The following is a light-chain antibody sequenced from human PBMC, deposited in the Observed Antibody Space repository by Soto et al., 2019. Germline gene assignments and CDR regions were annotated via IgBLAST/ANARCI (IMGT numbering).Light chain of an antibody. V-gene: IGKV3-15*01. CDR1: QSVSSN. CDR2: CAS. Sequence: EIVMTQSPATLSVSPGERATLSCRASQSVSSNLAWYQQKPGQAPRLLIYCASTRATGIPARFSGSGSGTECTLTISSLQSEDFAVYYCQQYNNWPPMYTFGQGTKLEIK. J-gene: IGKJ2*01. CDR3: QQYNNWPPMYT.